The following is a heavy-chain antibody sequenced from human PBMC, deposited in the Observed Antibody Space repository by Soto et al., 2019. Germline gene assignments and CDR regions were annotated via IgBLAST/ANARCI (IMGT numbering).Heavy chain of an antibody. CDR1: GGSFSGYY. Sequence: SETLSLTCAVYGGSFSGYYWSWIRQPPGKGLEWIGEINHSGSTNYNPSLKSRVTISVDTSKNQFSLKLSSVTAADTAVYYCAREGHYYDSSHFDYWGQGTLVTVSS. CDR2: INHSGST. J-gene: IGHJ4*02. V-gene: IGHV4-34*01. D-gene: IGHD3-22*01. CDR3: AREGHYYDSSHFDY.